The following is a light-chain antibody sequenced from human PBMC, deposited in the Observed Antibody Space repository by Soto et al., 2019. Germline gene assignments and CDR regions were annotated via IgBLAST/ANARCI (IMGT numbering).Light chain of an antibody. Sequence: EIVLTQSPGTLSLSPGDRATLSCRASQSVSSDYVAWYQQKPGQTPNVLISGASMRASGVPVRFIGSGSGTDFTLTITRLEPEDFAVYYCQQYGGSPSTFGLGTRLEIK. V-gene: IGKV3-20*01. CDR2: GAS. CDR3: QQYGGSPST. CDR1: QSVSSDY. J-gene: IGKJ5*01.